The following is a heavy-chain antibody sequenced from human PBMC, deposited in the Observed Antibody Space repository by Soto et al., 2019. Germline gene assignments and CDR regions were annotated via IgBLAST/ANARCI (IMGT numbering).Heavy chain of an antibody. CDR2: MNPNSGNT. V-gene: IGHV1-8*01. CDR3: ARAVVVVPAATGYYYYMDV. J-gene: IGHJ6*03. CDR1: GYTFTSYD. Sequence: QVQLVQSGAEVKKPGASVKVSCKASGYTFTSYDINWVRQATGQGLEWMGWMNPNSGNTGYAQKFQGRVTMTRNTSISTAYMELSSLRYEDTAGYYCARAVVVVPAATGYYYYMDVWGKGTTVTVSS. D-gene: IGHD2-2*01.